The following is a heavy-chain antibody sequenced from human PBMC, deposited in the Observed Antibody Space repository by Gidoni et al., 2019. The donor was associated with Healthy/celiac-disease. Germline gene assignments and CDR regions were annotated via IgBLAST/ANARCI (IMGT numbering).Heavy chain of an antibody. J-gene: IGHJ2*01. D-gene: IGHD6-6*01. CDR1: GGSFSGYY. CDR2: INHSGST. V-gene: IGHV4-34*01. Sequence: QVQLQQWGAGLLKPSETLSLTCAVYGGSFSGYYWSWIRQPPGKGLEWIGEINHSGSTNYNPSLKSRVTISVDTSKNQFSLKLSSVTAADTAVYYCARGGRIAARLAPGCWYFDLWGRGTLVTVSS. CDR3: ARGGRIAARLAPGCWYFDL.